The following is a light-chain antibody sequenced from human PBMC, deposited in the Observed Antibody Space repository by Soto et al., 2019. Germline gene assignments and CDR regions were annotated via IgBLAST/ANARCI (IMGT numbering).Light chain of an antibody. J-gene: IGKJ1*01. CDR3: HQYNSYPWT. CDR2: KGS. CDR1: QSISDW. Sequence: DIQMTQSPSTLSASVGDRVTITCRASQSISDWLAWYQQNPGKAPKVLIYKGSFLENGVPSRFSGSGSGTDFTLTIDSLQPDDFATYYCHQYNSYPWTFGQGTKVEIK. V-gene: IGKV1-5*03.